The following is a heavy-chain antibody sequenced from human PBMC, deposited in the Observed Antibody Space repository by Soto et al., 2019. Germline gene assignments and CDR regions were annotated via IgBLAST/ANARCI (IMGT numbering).Heavy chain of an antibody. D-gene: IGHD5-18*01. CDR3: ARAEDTSMVPFYY. CDR1: GYTFTSDG. V-gene: IGHV1-18*04. CDR2: ISAYNGNT. J-gene: IGHJ4*02. Sequence: ASVKVSGKASGYTFTSDGISWVRQAPGQGLGWRGWISAYNGNTNYAQKLQGRVTMTTDTSTSTAYMELRSLRSDDTAVYYCARAEDTSMVPFYYWGQGTLVTVSS.